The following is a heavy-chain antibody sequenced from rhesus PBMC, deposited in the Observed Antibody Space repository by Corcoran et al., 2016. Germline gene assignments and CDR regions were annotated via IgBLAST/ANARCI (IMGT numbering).Heavy chain of an antibody. J-gene: IGHJ5-1*01. V-gene: IGHV4-160*01. CDR3: ARQEGAWLFPRFDV. CDR2: IRSGGSN. CDR1: GGSISSNY. D-gene: IGHD3-3*01. Sequence: QVQLQQWGEGLVKPSETLSLTCAVYGGSISSNYWSWIRQPPGKGLEWIGRIRSGGSNSYNPSLKSLVTISIDTSKNQFSLKLSSGTAADTAVYYCARQEGAWLFPRFDVWGPGVLVTVSS.